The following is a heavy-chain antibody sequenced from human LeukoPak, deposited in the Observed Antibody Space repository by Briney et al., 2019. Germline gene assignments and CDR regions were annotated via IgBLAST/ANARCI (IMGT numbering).Heavy chain of an antibody. Sequence: GGSLRLSCTASGFTFGDYAMSWVRQAPGKGLEWVSFIYSDGSTYYADSVRGRFTISRDNSKNTLFLQMNSLRAEDTAVYYCARETSQKGAHYMDVWGRGTTVTISS. V-gene: IGHV3-53*01. D-gene: IGHD3-16*01. J-gene: IGHJ6*03. CDR1: GFTFGDYA. CDR2: IYSDGST. CDR3: ARETSQKGAHYMDV.